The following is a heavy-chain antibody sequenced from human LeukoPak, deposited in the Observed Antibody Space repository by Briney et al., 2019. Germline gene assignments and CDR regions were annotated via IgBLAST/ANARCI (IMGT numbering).Heavy chain of an antibody. J-gene: IGHJ6*02. V-gene: IGHV4-34*01. CDR3: ATYCSSTSCSYYYGMDV. CDR2: INHSGST. CDR1: GGSFSGYY. D-gene: IGHD2-2*01. Sequence: PSETLSLTCAVYGGSFSGYYWSWIRQPPGKGLEWIGGINHSGSTNYNPSLKSRVTISVDTSKNQFSLKLSSVTAADTAVYYCATYCSSTSCSYYYGMDVWGQGTTVTVSS.